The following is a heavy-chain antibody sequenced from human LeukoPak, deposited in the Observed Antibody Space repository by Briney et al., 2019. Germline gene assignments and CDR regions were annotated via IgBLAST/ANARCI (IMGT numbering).Heavy chain of an antibody. CDR3: ARGGGGGTYYYFGMDV. CDR2: ISTYNGNT. J-gene: IGHJ6*02. Sequence: GASVKVSCKASGYTFTSYGISWVRQAPGQGLEWMGWISTYNGNTNYAQNLQGRVTMTPDTSTSTAYMELRSLRSDDTAVYYCARGGGGGTYYYFGMDVWGQGTTVTVSS. V-gene: IGHV1-18*01. CDR1: GYTFTSYG. D-gene: IGHD2-21*01.